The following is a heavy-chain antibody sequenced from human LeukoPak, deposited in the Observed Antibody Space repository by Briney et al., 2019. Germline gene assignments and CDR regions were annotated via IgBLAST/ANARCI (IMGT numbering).Heavy chain of an antibody. CDR3: AKKSHERGGTIKGAFDI. CDR1: GFAFDDYA. V-gene: IGHV3-9*01. Sequence: GRSLRLSCAASGFAFDDYAMHWVRQAPGKGLEWVSGISWNSGTIVYADSVKGRFTISRDNAKNSLYLQMNSLRPEDTALYYCAKKSHERGGTIKGAFDIWGQGTMVTVSS. D-gene: IGHD1-26*01. CDR2: ISWNSGTI. J-gene: IGHJ3*02.